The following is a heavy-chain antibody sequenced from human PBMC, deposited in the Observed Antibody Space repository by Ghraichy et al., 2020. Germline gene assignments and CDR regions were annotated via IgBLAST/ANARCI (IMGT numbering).Heavy chain of an antibody. V-gene: IGHV4-39*01. CDR1: GGSTSSSYY. CDR3: ARRGTVTTPIYAFDV. D-gene: IGHD4-17*01. CDR2: IYYTGNT. J-gene: IGHJ3*01. Sequence: SETPSLTCTVSGGSTSSSYYWGWIRQPPGKGLEWIGSIYYTGNTYYNPSLKSRVTISVDSSKNQISLKLSSVTATDTAVYSCARRGTVTTPIYAFDVWGQGTMVTVSS.